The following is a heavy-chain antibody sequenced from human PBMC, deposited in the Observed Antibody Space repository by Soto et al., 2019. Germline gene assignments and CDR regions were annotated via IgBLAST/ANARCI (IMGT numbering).Heavy chain of an antibody. V-gene: IGHV4-61*01. CDR2: MYYTGVT. J-gene: IGHJ6*02. CDR1: GGSVRSGNHF. Sequence: SETLSLTCSVSGGSVRSGNHFWNWIRQPPGRGLEWLGYMYYTGVTNYNPSLKSRVSMSVDTSKDQFSLNLTSLTAADTAVYYCARGGEPLGYYGLDVWRQGTTVTVSS. CDR3: ARGGEPLGYYGLDV.